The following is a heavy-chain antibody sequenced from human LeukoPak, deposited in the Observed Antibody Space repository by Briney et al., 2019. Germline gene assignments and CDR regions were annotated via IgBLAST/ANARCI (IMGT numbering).Heavy chain of an antibody. D-gene: IGHD3-10*01. CDR1: GFTFSSYS. V-gene: IGHV3-21*01. Sequence: GGSLRLSCAASGFTFSSYSMNWVRQAPGKGLEWVSSISSSSSYIYYADSVKGRFTISRDNAKNSLYLQMNSLRAEDTAVYYCARDAALYGSGSYYTPEFDYWGQGTLVTVSS. CDR3: ARDAALYGSGSYYTPEFDY. CDR2: ISSSSSYI. J-gene: IGHJ4*02.